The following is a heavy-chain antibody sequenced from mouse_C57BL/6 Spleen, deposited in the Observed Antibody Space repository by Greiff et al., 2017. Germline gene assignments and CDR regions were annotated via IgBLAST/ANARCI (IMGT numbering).Heavy chain of an antibody. J-gene: IGHJ3*01. Sequence: EVQLQESGPGLVKPSQSLSLTCSVTGYSITSGYYWNWIRQFPGNKLEWMGYISYDGSNNYNPSLKNRISITRDTSKNQFFLKLNAVTTEDTATYYCAREGDRAWFAYWGQGTLVTVSA. V-gene: IGHV3-6*01. CDR2: ISYDGSN. CDR1: GYSITSGYY. CDR3: AREGDRAWFAY.